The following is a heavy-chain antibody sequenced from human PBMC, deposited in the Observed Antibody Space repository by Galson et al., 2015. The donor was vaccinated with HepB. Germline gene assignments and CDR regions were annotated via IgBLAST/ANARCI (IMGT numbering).Heavy chain of an antibody. J-gene: IGHJ4*02. CDR3: ARSGGDYYDSSGYGDY. D-gene: IGHD3-22*01. V-gene: IGHV1-46*01. CDR1: GYTFTSYY. CDR2: INPSGGST. Sequence: SVKVSCKASGYTFTSYYMHWVRQAPGQGLEWMGIINPSGGSTSYAQKFQGRVTMTRDTSTSTVYMELSSLRSEDTAVYYCARSGGDYYDSSGYGDYWGQGTLVTVSS.